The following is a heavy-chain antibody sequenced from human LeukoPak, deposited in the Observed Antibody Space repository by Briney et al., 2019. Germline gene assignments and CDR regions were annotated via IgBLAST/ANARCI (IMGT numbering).Heavy chain of an antibody. Sequence: SETLSLTCTVSGGSISSYYWSWIRQPPGKGLEWIGYIYYSGSTNYNPSLKSRVTISVDTSKNQFSLELSSVTAADTAVYYCARAARGQTGYFDYWGQGTLVTVSS. CDR1: GGSISSYY. D-gene: IGHD3-10*01. J-gene: IGHJ4*02. V-gene: IGHV4-59*01. CDR2: IYYSGST. CDR3: ARAARGQTGYFDY.